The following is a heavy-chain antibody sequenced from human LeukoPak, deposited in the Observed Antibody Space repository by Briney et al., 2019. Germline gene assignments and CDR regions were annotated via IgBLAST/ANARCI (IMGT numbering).Heavy chain of an antibody. V-gene: IGHV1-18*01. CDR1: GYTFTSYG. CDR2: ISAYNGNT. CDR3: ALNYYDSSGYYYYYGMDV. J-gene: IGHJ6*02. D-gene: IGHD3-22*01. Sequence: RASVKVSCKASGYTFTSYGIGWVRQAPGQGLEWMGWISAYNGNTNYAQKLQGRVTMTTDTSTSTAYMELRSLRSDDTAVYYCALNYYDSSGYYYYYGMDVWGQGTTVTVSS.